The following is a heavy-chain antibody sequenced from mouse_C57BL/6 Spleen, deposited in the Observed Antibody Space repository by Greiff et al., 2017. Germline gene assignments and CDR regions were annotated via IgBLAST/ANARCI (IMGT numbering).Heavy chain of an antibody. CDR3: ARSGDGYFWYFDV. Sequence: EVQLQQSGPVLVKPGASVKMSCTASGYTFTDYYMTWVKQSHGKSLEWIGVINPYNGGTSYNQKFKGKATLTVDKSSSTAYMELNSRTSEDSAVYYCARSGDGYFWYFDVWGTGTTVTVSS. CDR2: INPYNGGT. CDR1: GYTFTDYY. D-gene: IGHD2-3*01. J-gene: IGHJ1*03. V-gene: IGHV1-19*01.